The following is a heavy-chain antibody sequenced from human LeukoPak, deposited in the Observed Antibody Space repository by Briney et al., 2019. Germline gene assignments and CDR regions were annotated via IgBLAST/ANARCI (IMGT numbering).Heavy chain of an antibody. CDR3: ARGPGIAAAGLDY. CDR2: INHSGST. J-gene: IGHJ4*02. Sequence: SETLSLTCAVYGGSFSGYYWSWIRQPPGKGLEWIGEINHSGSTNYNPSLKSRVTISVDTSKNQFSLKLSSVTAADTAVYYCARGPGIAAAGLDYWGQGTLVTVSS. D-gene: IGHD6-13*01. V-gene: IGHV4-34*01. CDR1: GGSFSGYY.